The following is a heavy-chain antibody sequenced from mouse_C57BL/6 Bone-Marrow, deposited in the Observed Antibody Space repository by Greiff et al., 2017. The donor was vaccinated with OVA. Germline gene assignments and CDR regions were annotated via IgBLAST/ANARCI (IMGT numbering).Heavy chain of an antibody. D-gene: IGHD1-1*01. J-gene: IGHJ1*03. CDR1: GYTFTSYW. V-gene: IGHV1-64*01. Sequence: QVQLQQSGAELVKPGASVKLSCKASGYTFTSYWMHWVKQRPGQGLEWIGMIHPNSGSTNYNEKFKSKATLTVDKSSSTAYMQLSSLTSEDSAVYYCARWAAYYYGSRPYWYFDVWGTGTTVTVSS. CDR2: IHPNSGST. CDR3: ARWAAYYYGSRPYWYFDV.